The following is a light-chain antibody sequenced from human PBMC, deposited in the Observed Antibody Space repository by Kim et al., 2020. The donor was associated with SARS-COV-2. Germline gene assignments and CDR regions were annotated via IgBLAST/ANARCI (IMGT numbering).Light chain of an antibody. V-gene: IGLV6-57*03. CDR1: SGSIASKY. Sequence: KTITISCTRSSGSIASKYVQWYQRRPGSAPTTVIYEDHQRPSGVPDRFSGSIDISSNSASLTISGLKTEDEADYYCQSYDSSNHVVFGGGTKLTVL. CDR3: QSYDSSNHVV. J-gene: IGLJ2*01. CDR2: EDH.